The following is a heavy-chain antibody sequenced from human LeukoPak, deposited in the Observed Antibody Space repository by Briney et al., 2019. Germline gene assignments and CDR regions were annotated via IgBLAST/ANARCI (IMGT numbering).Heavy chain of an antibody. Sequence: PGGSLRLSCAASGFTFSSYAMSWLRQAPGKGLEWVSVISGSGGSTYYADSVKGRFTISRDNSKNTLYLQMNSPRAEDTAVYSCAKDLAEYYYDGSGYYYLDFWGQGTLVTVSS. CDR3: AKDLAEYYYDGSGYYYLDF. CDR1: GFTFSSYA. CDR2: ISGSGGST. V-gene: IGHV3-23*01. D-gene: IGHD3-22*01. J-gene: IGHJ4*02.